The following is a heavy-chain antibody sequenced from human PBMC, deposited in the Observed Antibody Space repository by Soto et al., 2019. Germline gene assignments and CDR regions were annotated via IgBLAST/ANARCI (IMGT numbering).Heavy chain of an antibody. J-gene: IGHJ6*02. D-gene: IGHD3-9*01. CDR3: SRDGLVGIYGMDV. CDR1: GYTFTSYG. Sequence: QVQLVQSGAEVKKPGASVKVSCKASGYTFTSYGISWVRQAPGQGLEWMGWISAYNGNTNYAQKLQGRVTMTTDTSKRIVYIDTRSIRPFDTAVYYSSRDGLVGIYGMDVWGQGTTVTVSS. V-gene: IGHV1-18*01. CDR2: ISAYNGNT.